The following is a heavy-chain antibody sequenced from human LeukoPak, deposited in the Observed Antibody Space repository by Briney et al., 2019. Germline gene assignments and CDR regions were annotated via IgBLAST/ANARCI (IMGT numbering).Heavy chain of an antibody. CDR3: TKHITTDGTTPFYYGMDV. CDR2: ISLSSASI. Sequence: PGGSLSLSCAASGFAFSTYSMNWVRQPPGKGLEWVASISLSSASIYYADSVKGRFTISRDNAKNSLHLQMDSLRAEDTAVYYCTKHITTDGTTPFYYGMDVWGQGTTVTVSS. V-gene: IGHV3-21*01. J-gene: IGHJ6*02. CDR1: GFAFSTYS. D-gene: IGHD3-22*01.